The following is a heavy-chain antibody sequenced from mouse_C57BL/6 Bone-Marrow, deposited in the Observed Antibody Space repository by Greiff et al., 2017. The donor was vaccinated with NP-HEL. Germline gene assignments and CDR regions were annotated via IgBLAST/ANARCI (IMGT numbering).Heavy chain of an antibody. Sequence: VQGVESGAELARPGASVKLSCKASGYTFTSYGISWVKQRTGQGLEWIGEIYPRSGNTYYNEKFKGKATLTADKSSSTAYMELRSLTSEDSAVYFCGGQLRLYYFDYWGQGTTLTVSS. CDR3: GGQLRLYYFDY. CDR2: IYPRSGNT. J-gene: IGHJ2*01. V-gene: IGHV1-81*01. D-gene: IGHD3-2*02. CDR1: GYTFTSYG.